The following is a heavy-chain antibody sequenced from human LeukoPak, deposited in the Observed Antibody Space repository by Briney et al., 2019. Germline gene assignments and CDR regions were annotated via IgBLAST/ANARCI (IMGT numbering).Heavy chain of an antibody. J-gene: IGHJ4*02. V-gene: IGHV3-23*01. D-gene: IGHD2-8*02. CDR1: GFTFSSYA. Sequence: GGSLRLSCAASGFTFSSYAMSWVRQAPGKGLEWVSAISGSGGSTYYADSVKGRFTISRDNSKNTLYLQMNSLRAEDTAVYYCAKPFCNGGVCYVNFFDYWGQGTQLTVSS. CDR3: AKPFCNGGVCYVNFFDY. CDR2: ISGSGGST.